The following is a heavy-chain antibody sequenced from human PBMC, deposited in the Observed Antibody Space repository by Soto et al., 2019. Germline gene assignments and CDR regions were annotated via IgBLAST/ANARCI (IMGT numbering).Heavy chain of an antibody. J-gene: IGHJ4*02. CDR1: GFTFSSYA. V-gene: IGHV3-23*01. CDR2: ISGSGGST. Sequence: VGSLRLSCAASGFTFSSYAMSWVRQAPGKGLEWVSAISGSGGSTYSADSVKGRFTISRDNSKNTLYLQMNSLRADDTAVYYCAKDRGAAMVRYYFDYWGQGTLVTVSS. CDR3: AKDRGAAMVRYYFDY. D-gene: IGHD3-10*01.